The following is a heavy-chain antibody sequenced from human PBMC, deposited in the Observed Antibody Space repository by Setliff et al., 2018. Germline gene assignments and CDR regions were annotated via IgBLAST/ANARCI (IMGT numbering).Heavy chain of an antibody. V-gene: IGHV2-70*11. CDR3: AAASNYYDY. Sequence: VSGPTLVNPTQTLTLTCTFSGFSLSTSGICVSWIRQPPGKALEWLARIDWDDDKYYTPSLKTRLTISKDTSKNQVVLTMTNMDPVDTATYYCAAASNYYDYWGQGTLVTVS. CDR1: GFSLSTSGIC. CDR2: IDWDDDK. J-gene: IGHJ4*02.